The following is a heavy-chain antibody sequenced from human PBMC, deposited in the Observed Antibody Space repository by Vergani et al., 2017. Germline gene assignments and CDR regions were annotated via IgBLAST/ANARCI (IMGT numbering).Heavy chain of an antibody. Sequence: QVQLPESGPGLVKPSETLSLTCTVSGGSISSYYWSWIRQPPGKGLEWIGYIYYSGSTNYNPSLKSRVTISVDTSKNQFSLKLSSVTAADTAVYYCARGVAARLGGGLYWGQGTLVTVSS. CDR3: ARGVAARLGGGLY. V-gene: IGHV4-59*01. CDR1: GGSISSYY. D-gene: IGHD6-6*01. J-gene: IGHJ4*02. CDR2: IYYSGST.